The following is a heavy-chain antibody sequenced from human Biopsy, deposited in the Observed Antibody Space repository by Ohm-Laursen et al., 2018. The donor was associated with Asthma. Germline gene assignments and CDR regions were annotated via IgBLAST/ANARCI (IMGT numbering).Heavy chain of an antibody. J-gene: IGHJ6*02. CDR2: ITDTSRYI. V-gene: IGHV3-21*04. CDR1: GFTFSHYN. D-gene: IGHD1-14*01. CDR3: ARDNHDYYYYGMDL. Sequence: SLRLSCSASGFTFSHYNMNWVRQAPGKGLEWVSSITDTSRYIKYADSVKGRFTTSRDNAQNLLYLQMSSLRTEDTAVYYCARDNHDYYYYGMDLWGQGTSVTVSS.